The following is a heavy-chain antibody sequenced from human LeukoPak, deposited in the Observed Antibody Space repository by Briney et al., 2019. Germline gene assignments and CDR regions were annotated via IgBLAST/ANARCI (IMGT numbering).Heavy chain of an antibody. J-gene: IGHJ4*02. V-gene: IGHV3-23*01. CDR1: GFTFSGSR. CDR2: ISYSGANS. CDR3: ARGGYTNYFDSSGYYYEYGDY. D-gene: IGHD3-22*01. Sequence: GGSLRLSCAASGFTFSGSRISWVRQAPGEGLEWVSLISYSGANSYYTDSVRGRFTISRDNSEDTLFLQMNSLRAEDTAIYYCARGGYTNYFDSSGYYYEYGDYWGQGTLVTVSS.